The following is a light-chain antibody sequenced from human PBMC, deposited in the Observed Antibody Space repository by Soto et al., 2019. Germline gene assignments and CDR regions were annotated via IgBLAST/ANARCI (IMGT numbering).Light chain of an antibody. V-gene: IGKV1-5*01. CDR3: QQYNSYSRE. Sequence: IQMTQSPSTLSASVGDRVTITCRASQSISGWLAWYQQKPGKAPKLLIYDASSLESGVPLRFSGSGSGTEFTLTISSLQPDDFATYYCQQYNSYSREFGQGTKVEV. CDR1: QSISGW. J-gene: IGKJ1*01. CDR2: DAS.